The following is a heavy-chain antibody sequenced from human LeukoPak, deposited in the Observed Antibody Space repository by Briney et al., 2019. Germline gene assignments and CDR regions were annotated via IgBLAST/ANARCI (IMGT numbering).Heavy chain of an antibody. V-gene: IGHV3-7*03. Sequence: GGSLTLSCAASGFPFSSYWMSWVRQAPGKGLEWVANIKQDGSEKYYVDSVKGRFTISRDNAKNSLYLQMNSLRAEDTAVYYCARAADFWSGYYGGGYYYYYYMDVWGKGTTVTVSS. J-gene: IGHJ6*03. CDR3: ARAADFWSGYYGGGYYYYYYMDV. CDR2: IKQDGSEK. D-gene: IGHD3-3*01. CDR1: GFPFSSYW.